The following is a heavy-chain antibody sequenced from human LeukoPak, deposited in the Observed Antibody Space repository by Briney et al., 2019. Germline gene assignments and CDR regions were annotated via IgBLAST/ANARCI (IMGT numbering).Heavy chain of an antibody. J-gene: IGHJ4*02. CDR1: GGSFSGYY. Sequence: PSETLSLTCAVYGGSFSGYYWSWVRQPPGKGLEWIGEIYHSGSTNYNPSLKSRVTISVDKSKNQFSLKLSSVTAADTAVYYCARDGGVRGALDYWGQGTLVTVSS. D-gene: IGHD3-10*01. CDR2: IYHSGST. CDR3: ARDGGVRGALDY. V-gene: IGHV4-34*01.